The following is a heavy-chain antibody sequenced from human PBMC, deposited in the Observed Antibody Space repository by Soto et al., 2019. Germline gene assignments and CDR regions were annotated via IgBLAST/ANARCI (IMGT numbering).Heavy chain of an antibody. CDR1: GFSLSTSGVG. J-gene: IGHJ2*01. CDR3: AHGLEGTWYFDL. CDR2: VYWSDNK. Sequence: SGPTLVNPTQTLTLTCTFSGFSLSTSGVGVGWFRQPPGKALEWLALVYWSDNKRYSPSLKSRLTITKDTSKNQVVLTLTNMDPVDTATYYCAHGLEGTWYFDLWGRGTLVTVSS. V-gene: IGHV2-5*01. D-gene: IGHD6-19*01.